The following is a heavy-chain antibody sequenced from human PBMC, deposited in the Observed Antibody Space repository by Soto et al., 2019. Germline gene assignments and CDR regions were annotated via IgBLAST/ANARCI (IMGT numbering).Heavy chain of an antibody. J-gene: IGHJ4*02. D-gene: IGHD5-18*01. V-gene: IGHV4-59*08. Sequence: PSETLSLTCTVSGASISSSYWSWIRQPPGKGLEWIGYIYNSGSTTYNPSLKSRVTISVDTSKNQFSLKLSSVTAADTAVYYCARRYSYGHFDYLGQTTLVTVSS. CDR3: ARRYSYGHFDY. CDR2: IYNSGST. CDR1: GASISSSY.